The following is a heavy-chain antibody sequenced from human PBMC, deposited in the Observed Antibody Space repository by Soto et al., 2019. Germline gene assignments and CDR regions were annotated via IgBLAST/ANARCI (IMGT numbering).Heavy chain of an antibody. CDR3: ARHRCYYYDSSGTGDY. CDR1: GGSFSGYY. Sequence: PSETLSLTCAVYGGSFSGYYWSWIRQPPGKGLEWIGEINHSGNTNYNPSLKSRVTISVDTSKSQFSLKLSSVTAADTVVYYCARHRCYYYDSSGTGDYWGQGTLVTGSS. J-gene: IGHJ4*02. CDR2: INHSGNT. V-gene: IGHV4-34*01. D-gene: IGHD3-22*01.